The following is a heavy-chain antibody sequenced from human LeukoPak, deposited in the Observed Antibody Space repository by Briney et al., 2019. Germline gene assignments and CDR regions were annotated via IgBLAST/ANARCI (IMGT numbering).Heavy chain of an antibody. V-gene: IGHV4-30-4*01. CDR2: IYYRGGT. CDR1: GGSISSGDYY. Sequence: SETLSLTCTVSGGSISSGDYYWTWLRQPPGKGLEWIVYIYYRGGTYYNPSLKSRVTMSMDTSKNQFSLKLTSVTAADTAVYYCARGSSSSWYAGWFDPWGQGTLVTVSS. J-gene: IGHJ5*02. CDR3: ARGSSSSWYAGWFDP. D-gene: IGHD6-13*01.